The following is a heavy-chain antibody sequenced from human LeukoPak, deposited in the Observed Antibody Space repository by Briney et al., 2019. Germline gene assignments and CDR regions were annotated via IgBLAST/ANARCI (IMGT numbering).Heavy chain of an antibody. V-gene: IGHV1-69*04. CDR1: GGTFSSYA. CDR3: ARDLPFLEWLSNYYYYGMDV. CDR2: IIPIPGIA. D-gene: IGHD3-3*01. J-gene: IGHJ6*02. Sequence: SVKVSCKASGGTFSSYAISWVRQAPGQGLEWMGRIIPIPGIANYAQKFQGRVTITADKSTSTAYMELSSLRSEDTAVYYCARDLPFLEWLSNYYYYGMDVWGQGTTVTVSS.